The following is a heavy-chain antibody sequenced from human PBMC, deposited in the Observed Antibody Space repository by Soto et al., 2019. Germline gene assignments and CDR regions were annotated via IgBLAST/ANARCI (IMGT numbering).Heavy chain of an antibody. CDR3: AREQRKNSSSSGGYDY. Sequence: SVKVSCKASGGTFSSYAISWVRQAPGQGLEWMGGIIPIFGTANYAQKFQGRVTITADESTSTAYTELSSLRSEDTAVYYCAREQRKNSSSSGGYDYWGQGTLVTVSS. J-gene: IGHJ4*02. D-gene: IGHD6-6*01. CDR1: GGTFSSYA. V-gene: IGHV1-69*13. CDR2: IIPIFGTA.